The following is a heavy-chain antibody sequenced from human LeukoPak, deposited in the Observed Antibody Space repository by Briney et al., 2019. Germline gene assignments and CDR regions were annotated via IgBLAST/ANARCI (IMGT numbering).Heavy chain of an antibody. J-gene: IGHJ4*02. CDR3: AKDPTMRRAAAGTASFDY. D-gene: IGHD6-13*01. Sequence: GRSLRLSCAASGFTFSSYAMHWVRQAPGKGLEWVSAISGSGGSTYYADSVKGRFTISRDNSKNTLYLQMNSLRAEDTAVYYCAKDPTMRRAAAGTASFDYWGQGTLVTVSS. V-gene: IGHV3-23*01. CDR1: GFTFSSYA. CDR2: ISGSGGST.